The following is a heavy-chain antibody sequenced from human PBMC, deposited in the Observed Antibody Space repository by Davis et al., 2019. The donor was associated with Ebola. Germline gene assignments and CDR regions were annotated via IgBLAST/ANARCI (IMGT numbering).Heavy chain of an antibody. CDR3: AKESGNTANTHFDY. Sequence: GESLKISCAASGFTFSSYAMHWVRQAPGKGLEWVAVISYDGSNKYYADSVKGRFTISRDNSKNTLYLQMNSLRAEDTAVYYCAKESGNTANTHFDYWGQGTLVTVSS. J-gene: IGHJ4*02. V-gene: IGHV3-30-3*01. CDR1: GFTFSSYA. CDR2: ISYDGSNK. D-gene: IGHD5-18*01.